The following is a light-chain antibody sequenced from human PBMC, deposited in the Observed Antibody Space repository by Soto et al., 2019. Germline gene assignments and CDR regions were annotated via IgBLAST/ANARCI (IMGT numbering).Light chain of an antibody. J-gene: IGKJ2*01. CDR1: QSVSSN. CDR2: GAS. Sequence: EIVMTQSPATLSVSPGERATLSCRASQSVSSNLAWYQQKPGQAPRLLIYGASTRATGIPARFSGSGSGTDCTLTISSLRSEDFAVYYCQQYNNWPPGVYTFGRGTKMEIK. CDR3: QQYNNWPPGVYT. V-gene: IGKV3-15*01.